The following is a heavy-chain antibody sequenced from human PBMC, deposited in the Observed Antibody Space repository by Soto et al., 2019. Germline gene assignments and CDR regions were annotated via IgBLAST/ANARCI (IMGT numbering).Heavy chain of an antibody. V-gene: IGHV1-46*01. D-gene: IGHD6-13*01. Sequence: WASVKVSCKASGYTFTSYYMHWVRQAPGQGLEWMGIINPSGGSTSYAQKFQGRVTMTRDTSTSTVYMELSSLRSEDTAVYYCARDFATHSSSWYGQDYWGQGTLVTVSS. CDR1: GYTFTSYY. CDR3: ARDFATHSSSWYGQDY. CDR2: INPSGGST. J-gene: IGHJ4*02.